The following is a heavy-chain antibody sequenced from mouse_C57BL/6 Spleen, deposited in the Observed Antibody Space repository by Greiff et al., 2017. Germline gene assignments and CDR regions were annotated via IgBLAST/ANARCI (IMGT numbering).Heavy chain of an antibody. CDR1: GFTFSDFY. Sequence: EVNVVESGGGLVQSGRSLRLSCATSGFTFSDFYMEWVRQAPGKGLEWIAASRNKANDYTTEYSASVKGRFIVSRDTSQSILYLQMNALRAEDTAIYYCARDGGYYGSRGYFDVWGTGTTVTVSS. J-gene: IGHJ1*03. CDR2: SRNKANDYTT. CDR3: ARDGGYYGSRGYFDV. D-gene: IGHD1-1*01. V-gene: IGHV7-1*01.